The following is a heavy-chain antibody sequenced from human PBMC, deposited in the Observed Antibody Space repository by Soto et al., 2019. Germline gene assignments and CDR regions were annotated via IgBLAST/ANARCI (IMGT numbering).Heavy chain of an antibody. D-gene: IGHD3-10*01. Sequence: QLQLQESGPGLVKPSETLSLTCSVSGGSITTSSYNWDWIRQPPGKGLEWIGTIYYDGSTSYNPSLKSQVPVSVDTSKHHFALRVSSVTAADTAVYYCARFYGNVFGAWGRRTVVSVSS. J-gene: IGHJ3*01. CDR1: GGSITTSSYN. CDR2: IYYDGST. CDR3: ARFYGNVFGA. V-gene: IGHV4-39*02.